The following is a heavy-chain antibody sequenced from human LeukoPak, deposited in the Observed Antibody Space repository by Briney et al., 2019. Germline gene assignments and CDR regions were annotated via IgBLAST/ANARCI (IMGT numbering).Heavy chain of an antibody. CDR3: TTYRSGYY. Sequence: PGGSLRLSCVVSGLTFRASDMHWVRQASGKGLEWVGRVQTKPNSYATAYAASLKGRFTISRDDSITTAYMQMTNLTAEDTAVYYCTTYRSGYYWGPGTLVTVSS. CDR2: VQTKPNSYAT. D-gene: IGHD5-18*01. CDR1: GLTFRASD. J-gene: IGHJ4*02. V-gene: IGHV3-73*01.